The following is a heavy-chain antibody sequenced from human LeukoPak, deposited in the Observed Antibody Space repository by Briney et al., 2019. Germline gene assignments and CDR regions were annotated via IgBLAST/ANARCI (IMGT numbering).Heavy chain of an antibody. D-gene: IGHD3-22*01. CDR1: GGTFSSYA. J-gene: IGHJ4*02. CDR3: ARDYHYYDSSGYHY. V-gene: IGHV1-69*04. Sequence: SVKVSCKASGGTFSSYAISWVRQAPGQGLEWMGRIIPILGIANYAQKFQGRVTITADKSTSTAHMELSSLRSEDTAVYYCARDYHYYDSSGYHYWGQGTLVTVSS. CDR2: IIPILGIA.